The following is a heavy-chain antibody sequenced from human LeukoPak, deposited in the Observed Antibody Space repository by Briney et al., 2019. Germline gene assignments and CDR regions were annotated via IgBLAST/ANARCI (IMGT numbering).Heavy chain of an antibody. CDR2: IYTSGST. Sequence: SETLSLTCTVSGGSISSYYRSWIRQPAGKGLEWIGRIYTSGSTNYNPSLKSRVTMSVDTSKNQFSLKLSSVTAADTAVYYCARSRITMVRATAVYYYYGMDVWGQGTTVTVSS. D-gene: IGHD3-10*01. CDR1: GGSISSYY. V-gene: IGHV4-4*07. J-gene: IGHJ6*02. CDR3: ARSRITMVRATAVYYYYGMDV.